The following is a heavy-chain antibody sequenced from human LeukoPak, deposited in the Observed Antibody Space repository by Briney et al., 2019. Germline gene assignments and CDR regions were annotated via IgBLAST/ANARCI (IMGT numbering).Heavy chain of an antibody. V-gene: IGHV1-18*01. CDR3: ALRGVIPNYFDY. CDR2: ISAYNGDT. Sequence: ASVKVSCKASGYTFKTYSFTWVRQAPGQGLEWMGRISAYNGDTNYAQKFQGRVALTADTFTSTGYMELTSLRSDDTAVYYCALRGVIPNYFDYWGQGSLVTVPS. D-gene: IGHD3-16*02. CDR1: GYTFKTYS. J-gene: IGHJ4*02.